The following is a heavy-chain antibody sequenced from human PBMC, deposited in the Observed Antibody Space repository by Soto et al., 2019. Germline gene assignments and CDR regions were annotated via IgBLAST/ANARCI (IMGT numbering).Heavy chain of an antibody. CDR1: GGSISSYY. CDR3: ARVSSDSSSSATRNYYYYGMDV. D-gene: IGHD6-6*01. CDR2: IYYSGST. J-gene: IGHJ6*02. V-gene: IGHV4-59*01. Sequence: PSETLSVTCTVSGGSISSYYWSWIRQPPWKGLEWIGYIYYSGSTNYNPSLKSRVTISVDTSKNQFSLKLSSVTAADTAVYYCARVSSDSSSSATRNYYYYGMDVWGQGTTVTVSS.